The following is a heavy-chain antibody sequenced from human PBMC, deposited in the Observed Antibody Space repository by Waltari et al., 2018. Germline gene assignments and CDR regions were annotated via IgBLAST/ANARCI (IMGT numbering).Heavy chain of an antibody. CDR3: ARMGSTSRHSSRDIMDV. D-gene: IGHD2-2*01. J-gene: IGHJ6*02. Sequence: QVQLQESGPGLVKPSETLSLTCTVSDGSINNYYWSWIRQPAGKGLEWIGRIYSSGTTDSNPSLTSRVTMLVDTSKNQFSLKLSSVTAADTAVYYCARMGSTSRHSSRDIMDVWGQGASVTVS. CDR1: DGSINNYY. V-gene: IGHV4-4*07. CDR2: IYSSGTT.